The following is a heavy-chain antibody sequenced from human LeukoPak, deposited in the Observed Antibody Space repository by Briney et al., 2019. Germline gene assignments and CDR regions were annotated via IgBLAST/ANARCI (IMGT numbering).Heavy chain of an antibody. J-gene: IGHJ3*02. V-gene: IGHV1-2*02. CDR1: GYTFTGYY. CDR2: INPNSGGT. Sequence: ASVNVSCKASGYTFTGYYMHWVRQAPGQGLEWMGWINPNSGGTNYAQKFQGRVTMTRDTSISTAYMELSRLRSDDTAVYYCARDQGYQLLYEQVVVGAFDIWGQGTMVTVSS. CDR3: ARDQGYQLLYEQVVVGAFDI. D-gene: IGHD2-2*02.